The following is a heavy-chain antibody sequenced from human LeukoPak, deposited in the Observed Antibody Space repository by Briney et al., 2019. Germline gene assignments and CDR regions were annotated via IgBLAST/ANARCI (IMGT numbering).Heavy chain of an antibody. V-gene: IGHV1-8*01. J-gene: IGHJ4*02. Sequence: ASVKVSCKASGYTFTSYDINWVRQATGQGLEWMGWMNPNSGNTGYAQKFQGRVTMTRNTSISTAYMELSSLRSEDTAVYYCARNPEGSWYSEGYFDYWGQGTLVTASS. CDR3: ARNPEGSWYSEGYFDY. CDR1: GYTFTSYD. D-gene: IGHD6-13*01. CDR2: MNPNSGNT.